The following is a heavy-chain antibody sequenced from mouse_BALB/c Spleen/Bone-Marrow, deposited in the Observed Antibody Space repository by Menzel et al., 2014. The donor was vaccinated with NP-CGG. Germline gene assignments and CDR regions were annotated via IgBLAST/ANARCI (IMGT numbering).Heavy chain of an antibody. Sequence: VQLKESGGGLVQPGGSLKLSCAASGFTFSSYGMSWVRQTPDKRLELVATINSNGGSTYYPDSVKGRFTISRDNAKNTLYLQMSSLKSEDTAVYYCARDMITTRGFAYWGQGTLVTVSA. CDR3: ARDMITTRGFAY. D-gene: IGHD2-4*01. CDR1: GFTFSSYG. V-gene: IGHV5-6-3*01. J-gene: IGHJ3*01. CDR2: INSNGGST.